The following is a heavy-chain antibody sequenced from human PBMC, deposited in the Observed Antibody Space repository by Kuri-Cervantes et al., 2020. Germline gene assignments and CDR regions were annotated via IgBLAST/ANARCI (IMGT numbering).Heavy chain of an antibody. CDR3: ARLRGGYDFDY. Sequence: GGSLRLSCAASGFTFSSYAMHWVSQAPGKGLEWVANIDQDGTEKDYVDSVKGRFTISRDNAKNSLFLQMHSLRVEDTAIYYCARLRGGYDFDYWGQGTLVTVSS. CDR2: IDQDGTEK. D-gene: IGHD3-22*01. J-gene: IGHJ4*02. CDR1: GFTFSSYA. V-gene: IGHV3-7*01.